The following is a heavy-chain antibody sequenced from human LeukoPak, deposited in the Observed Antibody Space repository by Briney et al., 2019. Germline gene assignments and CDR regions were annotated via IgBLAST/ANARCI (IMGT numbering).Heavy chain of an antibody. V-gene: IGHV4-61*09. CDR1: GGSISSGSYY. D-gene: IGHD5-24*01. J-gene: IGHJ4*02. CDR2: IYTSGST. Sequence: SETLSLTCTVSGGSISSGSYYWSWIRQPAGKGLEWIGHIYTSGSTNYNPSLKNRVTISVDTSKNQFSLNLSSVTAADTAVYYCARGVGRWLQPYFDYWGQGTLVTVSS. CDR3: ARGVGRWLQPYFDY.